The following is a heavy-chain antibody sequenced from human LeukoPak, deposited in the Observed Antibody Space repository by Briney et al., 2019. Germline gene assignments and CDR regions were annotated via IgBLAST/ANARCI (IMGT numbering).Heavy chain of an antibody. CDR2: IYYSGST. D-gene: IGHD6-19*01. Sequence: SETLSLTCTVSGGSISSYYWSWIRQPPGKGLECIGYIYYSGSTNYNPSLKSRVTISVDTSKNQFSLKLSSVTAADTAVYYCARDQSESVAGTGWFDPWGQGTLVTVSS. J-gene: IGHJ5*02. V-gene: IGHV4-59*01. CDR3: ARDQSESVAGTGWFDP. CDR1: GGSISSYY.